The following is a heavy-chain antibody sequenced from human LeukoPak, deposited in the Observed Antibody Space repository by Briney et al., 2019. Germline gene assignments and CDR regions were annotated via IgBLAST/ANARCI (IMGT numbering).Heavy chain of an antibody. D-gene: IGHD6-19*01. Sequence: GGSLRLSCAASGFTFSSYGMHWVRQAPGKGLEWVAVIWYDGSNKYYADSVKGRFTISRDNFKNTLYLQMNSLRAEDTAVYYCARDEGQWLVRPHYYFDYWGQGTLVTVSS. CDR1: GFTFSSYG. V-gene: IGHV3-33*01. J-gene: IGHJ4*02. CDR2: IWYDGSNK. CDR3: ARDEGQWLVRPHYYFDY.